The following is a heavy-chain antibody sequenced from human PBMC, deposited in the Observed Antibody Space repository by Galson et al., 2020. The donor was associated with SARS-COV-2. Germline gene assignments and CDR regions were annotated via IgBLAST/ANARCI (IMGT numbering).Heavy chain of an antibody. J-gene: IGHJ5*02. V-gene: IGHV4-61*01. CDR3: ARNRDDGYNSYLFDP. Sequence: ASETLSLTCTVSGGSVSSGSYYWRWIRQPPGKGLEWIASIFHTGSTNYSPSLKSRVTISIDTSKNQFSLKVPSVTAADTAVYYCARNRDDGYNSYLFDPWGQGTLVTVSS. D-gene: IGHD5-12*01. CDR1: GGSVSSGSYY. CDR2: IFHTGST.